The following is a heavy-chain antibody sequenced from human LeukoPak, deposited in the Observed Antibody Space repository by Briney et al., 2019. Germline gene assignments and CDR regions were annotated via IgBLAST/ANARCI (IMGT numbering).Heavy chain of an antibody. CDR1: GYTFASHD. CDR2: INPSGGSP. Sequence: ASVKVSCKASGYTFASHDMHWVRQAPGQGLEWMGVINPSGGSPTYAQKFQGRVNMTRDTSTSTFYMELSSLRSEDTAMYYCARKYSYNSGGLDHWGQGALVTVPS. D-gene: IGHD6-19*01. V-gene: IGHV1-46*01. J-gene: IGHJ4*02. CDR3: ARKYSYNSGGLDH.